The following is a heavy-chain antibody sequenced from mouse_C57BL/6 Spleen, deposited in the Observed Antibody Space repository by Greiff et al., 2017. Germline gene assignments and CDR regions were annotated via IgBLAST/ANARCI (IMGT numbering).Heavy chain of an antibody. Sequence: EVKLEESGEGLVKPGGSLKLSCAASGFTFSSYAMSWVRQTPEKRLEWVAYISSGGDYIYYADTVKGRFTISRDNARNTLYLQMSSLKSEDTAMYYCTRRGGYSYWYFDVWGTGTTVTVSS. CDR2: ISSGGDYI. CDR3: TRRGGYSYWYFDV. CDR1: GFTFSSYA. J-gene: IGHJ1*03. V-gene: IGHV5-9-1*02. D-gene: IGHD2-3*01.